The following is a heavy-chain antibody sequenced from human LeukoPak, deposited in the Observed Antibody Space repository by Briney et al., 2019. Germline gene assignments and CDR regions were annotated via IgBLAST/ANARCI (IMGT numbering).Heavy chain of an antibody. Sequence: GGSLRLSCAASGFTFSSYTMNWVRQAPGKGLEWVSHISSSSSTKYYADSVKGRFSISRDNAKNSLHLQMNSLRAEDTAVYYCARSSEGRYYYDSSGYSYYYYYMDVRGKGTTVTISS. J-gene: IGHJ6*03. CDR1: GFTFSSYT. V-gene: IGHV3-48*01. CDR2: ISSSSSTK. CDR3: ARSSEGRYYYDSSGYSYYYYYMDV. D-gene: IGHD3-22*01.